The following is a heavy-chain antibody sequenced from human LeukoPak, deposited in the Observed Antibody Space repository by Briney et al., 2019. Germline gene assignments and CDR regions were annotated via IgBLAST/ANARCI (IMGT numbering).Heavy chain of an antibody. CDR1: GFTFDDYA. CDR3: TKDRISGNWGLDY. J-gene: IGHJ4*02. D-gene: IGHD3-16*01. CDR2: ISGDGGST. V-gene: IGHV3-43*02. Sequence: GGSLRLSCAASGFTFDDYAMHWVRQDPRKGLEWVSLISGDGGSTYYADSVKGRFTVFRDNSKNSLYLEMNSLRTEDTALYYCTKDRISGNWGLDYWGQGTLVTVSS.